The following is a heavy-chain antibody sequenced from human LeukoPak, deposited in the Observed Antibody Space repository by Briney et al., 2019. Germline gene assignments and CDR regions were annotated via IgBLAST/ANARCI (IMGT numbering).Heavy chain of an antibody. V-gene: IGHV4-34*01. CDR3: ARASRYTADY. CDR2: INHSGST. Sequence: PSETLSLTCAVSGGSFSGYYWSWIRQPPGKGLEWIGEINHSGSTNYNPSLKSRVTISVDTSKNQFSLKLSSVTAADTAVYYCARASRYTADYWGQGTLVTVSS. J-gene: IGHJ4*02. CDR1: GGSFSGYY. D-gene: IGHD1-1*01.